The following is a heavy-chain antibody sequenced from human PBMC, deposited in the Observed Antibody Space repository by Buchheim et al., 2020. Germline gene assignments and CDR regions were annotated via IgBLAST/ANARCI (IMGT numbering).Heavy chain of an antibody. V-gene: IGHV4-34*01. D-gene: IGHD6-6*01. CDR3: ARGGSIAARRRLHPNYGMDV. Sequence: QVQLQQWGAGLLKPSETLSLTCAVYGGSFSGYYWSWIRQPPGKGLEWIGEINHSGSTNYNPSLKSRVTISVDTATTPFSLKLSSVTAEDTAVYYCARGGSIAARRRLHPNYGMDVWGQGTT. J-gene: IGHJ6*02. CDR2: INHSGST. CDR1: GGSFSGYY.